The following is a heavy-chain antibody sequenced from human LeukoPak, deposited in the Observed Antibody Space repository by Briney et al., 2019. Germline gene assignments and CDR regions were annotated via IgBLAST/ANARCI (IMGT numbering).Heavy chain of an antibody. CDR3: AGVSESGWYYFDY. Sequence: GRSLRLSCAASGFTFSTYAMHGVRQAPGKGVEWVAVISYDGSYKYYADSVKGRFSISRDNSKKTLYLQMSSLRDEDTAVYYCAGVSESGWYYFDYWGQGTLVTVSS. CDR1: GFTFSTYA. CDR2: ISYDGSYK. D-gene: IGHD6-19*01. J-gene: IGHJ4*02. V-gene: IGHV3-30*03.